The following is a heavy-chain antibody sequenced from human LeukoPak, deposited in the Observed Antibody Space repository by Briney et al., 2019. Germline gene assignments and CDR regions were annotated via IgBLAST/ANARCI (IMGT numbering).Heavy chain of an antibody. CDR2: ISYDGSNK. V-gene: IGHV3-30-3*01. Sequence: GGSLRLSCAASGFTFSGYAMHWVRQAPGKGLERVSVISYDGSNKYCADSVKGRFTISRDNSKNTLYLQMSSLRAEDTAVYYCARAWMATIIDYWGQGTLVTVSS. CDR1: GFTFSGYA. CDR3: ARAWMATIIDY. D-gene: IGHD5-24*01. J-gene: IGHJ4*02.